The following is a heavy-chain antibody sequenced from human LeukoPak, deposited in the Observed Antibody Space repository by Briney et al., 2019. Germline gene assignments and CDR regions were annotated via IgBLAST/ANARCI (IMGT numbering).Heavy chain of an antibody. CDR1: GFTFSSYA. CDR2: ISYDGSNK. J-gene: IGHJ4*02. Sequence: GGSLRLSCAASGFTFSSYAMHWVRQAPGKGLEWVAVISYDGSNKYYADSVKGRFTISRDNSKNTLYLQMNSLRAEDTAVYYCARGPARGILWWYVDYWGQGTLVTVSS. V-gene: IGHV3-30-3*01. D-gene: IGHD2-21*01. CDR3: ARGPARGILWWYVDY.